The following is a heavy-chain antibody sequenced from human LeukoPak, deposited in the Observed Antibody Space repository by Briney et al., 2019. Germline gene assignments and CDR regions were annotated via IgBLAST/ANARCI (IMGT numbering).Heavy chain of an antibody. CDR3: TRGSDFVIIPDAITEWAFDL. V-gene: IGHV1-2*02. CDR1: GYTFTGYS. J-gene: IGHJ3*01. CDR2: INAHSGAT. Sequence: ASVKVSCKASGYTFTGYSIHWVRQAPGQGLEWMGWINAHSGATAYEVTFQGRVTMTTDTSKSTAYMELKNLRSDDPAVYYCTRGSDFVIIPDAITEWAFDLWGQGTMVTVSS. D-gene: IGHD2-2*01.